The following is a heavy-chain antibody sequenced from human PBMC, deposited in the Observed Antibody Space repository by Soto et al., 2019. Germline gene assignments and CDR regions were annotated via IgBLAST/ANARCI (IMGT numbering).Heavy chain of an antibody. D-gene: IGHD5-18*01. J-gene: IGHJ6*01. CDR2: ISAYNGKT. CDR3: ARDVAVDTAMVYYYGMDG. CDR1: GYTFTSYG. Sequence: AAVKVSSTASGYTFTSYGISWGRQAPGQGLEWMGWISAYNGKTNYAQKLQGRVTMTTETSTSTAYMELRSLRSDDTAVYYCARDVAVDTAMVYYYGMDGWG. V-gene: IGHV1-18*04.